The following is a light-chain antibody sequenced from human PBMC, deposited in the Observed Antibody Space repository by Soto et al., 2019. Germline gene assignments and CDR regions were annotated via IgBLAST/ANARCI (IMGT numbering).Light chain of an antibody. Sequence: IFCSNNSSNIGNNYVSWYQQLPGTAPKLLIYENNKRPSGIPDRFSGSKSGTSATLGITGLQTGDEADYYCGTWDSSLSAYVFGTGTKVTV. CDR3: GTWDSSLSAYV. CDR2: ENN. CDR1: SSNIGNNY. V-gene: IGLV1-51*02. J-gene: IGLJ1*01.